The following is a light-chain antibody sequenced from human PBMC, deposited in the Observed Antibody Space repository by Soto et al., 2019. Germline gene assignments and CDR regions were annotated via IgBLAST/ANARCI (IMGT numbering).Light chain of an antibody. CDR1: QSVSSSY. J-gene: IGKJ1*01. Sequence: IVLTPSPGTLSLSTGERATLSCRASQSVSSSYLAWYQQKPGQAPRLLIYGASTRATGVPARFSGSGSGTEFTLTISNLQSEDFAVYHCQQYDKWPRTFGQGTKVDIK. CDR3: QQYDKWPRT. CDR2: GAS. V-gene: IGKV3-15*01.